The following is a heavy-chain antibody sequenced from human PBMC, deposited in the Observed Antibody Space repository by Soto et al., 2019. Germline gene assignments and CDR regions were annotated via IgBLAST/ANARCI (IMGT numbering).Heavy chain of an antibody. CDR3: AASMIVVVNAFDI. V-gene: IGHV1-58*01. CDR1: GFTFTSSA. CDR2: IVVGSGNT. Sequence: QMQLVQSGPEVKKPGTSVKVSCKASGFTFTSSAVQWVRQARGQRLEWIGWIVVGSGNTNYAQKFQERVTITRDMSTSTAYMELSSLRSEDTAVYYCAASMIVVVNAFDIWGQGTMVTVSS. D-gene: IGHD3-22*01. J-gene: IGHJ3*02.